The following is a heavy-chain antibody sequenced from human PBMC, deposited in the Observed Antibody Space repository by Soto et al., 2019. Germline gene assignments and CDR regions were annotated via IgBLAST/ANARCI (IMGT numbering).Heavy chain of an antibody. CDR2: INPNSGGT. Sequence: QVQLVQSEAEVKKPGASVKVSCKASGYTFTGYYMHWVRQAPGQGLEWMGWINPNSGGTNYAQKFQGWVTMTRDTSISTAYMELSRLRSDDTAVYYCARENGKATTYFDYWGQGTLVTVSS. D-gene: IGHD1-1*01. V-gene: IGHV1-2*04. CDR1: GYTFTGYY. J-gene: IGHJ4*02. CDR3: ARENGKATTYFDY.